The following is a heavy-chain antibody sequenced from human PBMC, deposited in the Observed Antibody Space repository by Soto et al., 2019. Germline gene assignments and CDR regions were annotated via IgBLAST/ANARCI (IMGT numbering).Heavy chain of an antibody. CDR2: IWYDGSNK. CDR3: ARDFYYGSGSPMFDP. Sequence: WGSLRLSCAASGFAFSSYGIHFFRHSPFKWLEWVAVIWYDGSNKYYADSVKGRFTISRDNSKNTLYLQMNSLRAEDTAVYYCARDFYYGSGSPMFDPWGQGTLVTVSS. J-gene: IGHJ5*02. D-gene: IGHD3-10*01. V-gene: IGHV3-33*01. CDR1: GFAFSSYG.